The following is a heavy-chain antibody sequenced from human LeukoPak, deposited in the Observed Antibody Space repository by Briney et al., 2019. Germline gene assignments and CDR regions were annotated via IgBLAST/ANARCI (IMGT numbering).Heavy chain of an antibody. D-gene: IGHD3-22*01. Sequence: NSGGSLRLSCAASGFTFSDYYMSWIRQAPGKGLEWVSYISSSGSTIYYADSVKGRFTISRDNAKNSLYLQMNSLRAEDTAVYYCATHGYYYDSGGQASLGYWGQGTLVTVSS. CDR2: ISSSGSTI. J-gene: IGHJ4*02. CDR1: GFTFSDYY. V-gene: IGHV3-11*04. CDR3: ATHGYYYDSGGQASLGY.